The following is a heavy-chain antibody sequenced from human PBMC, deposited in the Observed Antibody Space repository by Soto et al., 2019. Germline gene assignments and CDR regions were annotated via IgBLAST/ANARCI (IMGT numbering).Heavy chain of an antibody. Sequence: PGGSLRLSCAASGFTFSSYAMHWVRQAPGKGLEWVAVISYDGSNKYYADSVKGRFTISRDNSKNTLYLQMNSLRAEDTAVYYCARGYWETVYYFDYWAQATLHTVSS. CDR1: GFTFSSYA. J-gene: IGHJ4*02. CDR3: ARGYWETVYYFDY. V-gene: IGHV3-30-3*01. CDR2: ISYDGSNK. D-gene: IGHD1-26*01.